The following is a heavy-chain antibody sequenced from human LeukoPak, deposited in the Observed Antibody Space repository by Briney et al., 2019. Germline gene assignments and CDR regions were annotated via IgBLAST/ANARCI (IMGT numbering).Heavy chain of an antibody. J-gene: IGHJ4*02. V-gene: IGHV1-2*02. CDR1: GYTFTGYY. Sequence: ASVKVSCKASGYTFTGYYMHWVRQAPGQGLEWMGWINPNSGGTNYAQKFQGRVTMTRDTSISTAYMELSRLRSEDTAVYYCARAITNYGYIFDYWGQGTLVTVSS. D-gene: IGHD5-18*01. CDR2: INPNSGGT. CDR3: ARAITNYGYIFDY.